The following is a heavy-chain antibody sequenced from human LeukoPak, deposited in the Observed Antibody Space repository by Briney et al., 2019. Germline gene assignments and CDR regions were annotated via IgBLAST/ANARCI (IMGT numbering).Heavy chain of an antibody. Sequence: GGSLRLSCAVSGMSVSSNYMTWVRQARGKGLEWVSVIYAGGGTHYGDSVRGRFTISRDISKNAFYLQMNSLRADDTALYYCAREDSAGATFDYWGQGTLVTVSS. V-gene: IGHV3-66*01. CDR1: GMSVSSNY. CDR2: IYAGGGT. CDR3: AREDSAGATFDY. J-gene: IGHJ4*02. D-gene: IGHD2-21*01.